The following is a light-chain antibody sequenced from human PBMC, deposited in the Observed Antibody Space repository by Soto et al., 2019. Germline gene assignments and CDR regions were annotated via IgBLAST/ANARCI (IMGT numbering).Light chain of an antibody. CDR3: QQLNTLIT. J-gene: IGKJ5*01. V-gene: IGKV1-5*01. CDR1: QTISSW. Sequence: DIQMTQSPSTLSASVGYRVTITCRASQTISSWLAWYQQKPGKAPKLLIYAASTLQSGVPSRFSGSGSGTDFTLTISSLQPEDFATYYCQQLNTLITFGQGTRLEIK. CDR2: AAS.